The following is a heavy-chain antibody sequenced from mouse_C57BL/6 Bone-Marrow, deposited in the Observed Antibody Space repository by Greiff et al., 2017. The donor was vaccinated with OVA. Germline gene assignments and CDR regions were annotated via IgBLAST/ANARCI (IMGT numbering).Heavy chain of an antibody. Sequence: EVMLVESGGGLVQPGGSLSLSCAASGFTFTDYYMSWVRQPPGKALEWLGFIRNKANGYTTEYSASVKGRFTISRDNSQSILYLQMNALRAEDSATYYCARDPYYYSSWYFEVWGTGTTVTVSS. CDR2: IRNKANGYTT. J-gene: IGHJ1*03. CDR3: ARDPYYYSSWYFEV. CDR1: GFTFTDYY. D-gene: IGHD2-5*01. V-gene: IGHV7-3*01.